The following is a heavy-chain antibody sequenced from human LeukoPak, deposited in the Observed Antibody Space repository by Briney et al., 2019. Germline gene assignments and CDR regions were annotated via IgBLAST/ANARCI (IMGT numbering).Heavy chain of an antibody. CDR1: GDTLTELS. J-gene: IGHJ4*01. D-gene: IGHD2-2*01. V-gene: IGHV1-24*01. Sequence: ASVKVSCKVSGDTLTELSMHWVRQAPGKGLEWMGGFDPEDGETIYAQKFQGRVTMTEDTSTDTAYMELSSLRSEDTAVYYCTTREIVVEPAATSLVRGVLWRSDFWGHGTLVTVSS. CDR3: TTREIVVEPAATSLVRGVLWRSDF. CDR2: FDPEDGET.